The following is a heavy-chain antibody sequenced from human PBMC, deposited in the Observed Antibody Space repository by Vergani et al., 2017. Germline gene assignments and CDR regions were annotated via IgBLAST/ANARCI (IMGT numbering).Heavy chain of an antibody. Sequence: QVQLVQSGAEVKKPGSSVKVSCKASGGTFSSYAISWVRQAPGQGLEWMGGIIPIFGTANYAQKFQGRVTITADKSTSTAYMELSSLRSEDTAVYYCASGYCSSTSCYWDYYYYYYMDVWGKGTTVTVSS. V-gene: IGHV1-69*06. CDR3: ASGYCSSTSCYWDYYYYYYMDV. CDR1: GGTFSSYA. J-gene: IGHJ6*03. D-gene: IGHD2-2*03. CDR2: IIPIFGTA.